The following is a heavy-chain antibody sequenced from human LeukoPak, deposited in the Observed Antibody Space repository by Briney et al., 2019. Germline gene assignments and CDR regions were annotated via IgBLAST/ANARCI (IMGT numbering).Heavy chain of an antibody. CDR2: MSGSGGST. D-gene: IGHD3-9*01. CDR3: AKDGARYLLTYYFEY. CDR1: GFTFSSYA. J-gene: IGHJ4*02. Sequence: GGSLRLSCAASGFTFSSYAMSWARQAPGKGLEWVSVMSGSGGSTYYADSVKGRFTISRDNSKNTLNLQMNSLRDEDTAVYYCAKDGARYLLTYYFEYWGQGTLVTVSS. V-gene: IGHV3-23*01.